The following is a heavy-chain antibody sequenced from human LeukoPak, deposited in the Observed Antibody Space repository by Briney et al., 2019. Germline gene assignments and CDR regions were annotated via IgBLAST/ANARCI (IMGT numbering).Heavy chain of an antibody. J-gene: IGHJ4*02. V-gene: IGHV1-8*01. D-gene: IGHD2-2*01. CDR2: MNPNSGNT. Sequence: ASVKVSCKASGYTFTSYDINRVRQATGQGLEWMGWMNPNSGNTGYAQKFQGRVTMTRNTSISTAYMELSSLRSEDTAVYYCARTGSDCSSTSCYAGSTVGYYWGQGTLVTVSS. CDR1: GYTFTSYD. CDR3: ARTGSDCSSTSCYAGSTVGYY.